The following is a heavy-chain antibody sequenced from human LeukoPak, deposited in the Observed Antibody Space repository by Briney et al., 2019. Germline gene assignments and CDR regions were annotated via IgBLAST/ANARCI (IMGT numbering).Heavy chain of an antibody. CDR3: ARGGSSWTYFDY. J-gene: IGHJ4*02. D-gene: IGHD6-13*01. CDR2: IWYGGSNK. Sequence: GGSLRLSCAASGFTFSSYGMHWVRQAPGKGLEWVAVIWYGGSNKYYADSVKGRFTISRDNSKNTLYLQMNSLRAEDTAVYYCARGGSSWTYFDYWGQGTLVTVSS. V-gene: IGHV3-33*08. CDR1: GFTFSSYG.